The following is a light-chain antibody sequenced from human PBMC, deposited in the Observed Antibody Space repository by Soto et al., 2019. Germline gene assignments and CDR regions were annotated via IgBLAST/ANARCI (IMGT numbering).Light chain of an antibody. CDR2: DAS. J-gene: IGKJ4*01. V-gene: IGKV3-11*01. CDR1: QGVDIY. CDR3: QQRKYWPPLT. Sequence: EVVVTQSPVTLALSPGERATLSCRTSQGVDIYVAWYQQKPGQAPRLLIYDASNRSPGIPARFSGIGSGTDFTLTISSLEPEDFAVYYCQQRKYWPPLTFGGGTKVEIK.